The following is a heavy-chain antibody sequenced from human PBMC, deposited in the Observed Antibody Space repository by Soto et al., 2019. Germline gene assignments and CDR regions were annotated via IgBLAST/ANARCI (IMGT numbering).Heavy chain of an antibody. J-gene: IGHJ4*02. CDR2: IDWDDDK. D-gene: IGHD3-22*01. Sequence: GPTLVNPTQTLTLTCTFSGFSLSTSGMCVSWIRQPPGKALEWLALIDWDDDKYYSTSLKTRLTISKDTSKNQVVLTMTNMDPVDTATYYCARINNYYDSSGPTLAFDYWGQGTLVTVSS. V-gene: IGHV2-70*01. CDR3: ARINNYYDSSGPTLAFDY. CDR1: GFSLSTSGMC.